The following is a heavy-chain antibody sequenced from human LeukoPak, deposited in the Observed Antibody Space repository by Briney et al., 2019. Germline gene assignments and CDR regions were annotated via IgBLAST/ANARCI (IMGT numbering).Heavy chain of an antibody. V-gene: IGHV3-30*18. CDR1: GFTFSSYG. D-gene: IGHD3-10*01. CDR2: ISYDGSNK. J-gene: IGHJ4*02. CDR3: AKLIGYYGSGTHFDY. Sequence: QPGGSLRLSCAASGFTFSSYGMHWVRQAPGKGLEWVAVISYDGSNKYYADSVKGRFTISRDNSKNTLYLQMNSLRAEDTAVYYCAKLIGYYGSGTHFDYWGQGTLVTVSS.